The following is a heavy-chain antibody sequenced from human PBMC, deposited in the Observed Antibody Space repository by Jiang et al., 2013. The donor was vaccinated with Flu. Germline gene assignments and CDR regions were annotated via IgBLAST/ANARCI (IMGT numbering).Heavy chain of an antibody. CDR1: VGPSVVTT. D-gene: IGHD3-3*01. CDR3: ARGATNLNDLEWLPYFDY. V-gene: IGHV4-34*01. J-gene: IGHJ4*02. CDR2: VNHSGST. Sequence: TLSLTCAVYVGPSVVTTGAGSASPQGRGWSGLGKVNHSGSTNYNPSLKSRVTISVDTSKNQFSLKLSSVTAADTAVYYCARGATNLNDLEWLPYFDYWGQGTLVTVSS.